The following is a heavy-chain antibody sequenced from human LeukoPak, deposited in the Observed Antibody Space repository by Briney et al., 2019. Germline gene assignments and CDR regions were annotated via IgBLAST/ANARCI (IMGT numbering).Heavy chain of an antibody. CDR3: ARGDGSGSYFLA. D-gene: IGHD3-10*01. V-gene: IGHV3-48*01. CDR1: GFTFSSYS. J-gene: IGHJ5*02. CDR2: ISSSSSTI. Sequence: GGSLRLSCAASGFTFSSYSMNWVRQAPGKGLEWVSSISSSSSTIYYADSVKGRFTISRDNAKNSLYLQMNSLRAEDTAVYYCARGDGSGSYFLAWGQGTLVTVSS.